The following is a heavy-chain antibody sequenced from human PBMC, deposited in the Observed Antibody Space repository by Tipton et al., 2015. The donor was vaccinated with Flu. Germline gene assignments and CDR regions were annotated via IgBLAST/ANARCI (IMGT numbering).Heavy chain of an antibody. Sequence: TLSLTCAVSGGSISSSNWWSWVRQPPGKGLEWIGEIYHSGSTNYNPSLKSRVTISVDKSKNQFSLKLSSVTAADTAVYYCARDDSSGWYYFDYWGQGTLVTVSS. J-gene: IGHJ4*02. CDR1: GGSISSSNW. CDR2: IYHSGST. CDR3: ARDDSSGWYYFDY. D-gene: IGHD6-19*01. V-gene: IGHV4-4*02.